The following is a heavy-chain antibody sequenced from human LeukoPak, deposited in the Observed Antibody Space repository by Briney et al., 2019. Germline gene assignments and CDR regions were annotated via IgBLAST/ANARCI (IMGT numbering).Heavy chain of an antibody. CDR2: IWYDGNKK. CDR3: ARGSGGSGYNYGGDY. Sequence: PGGSLRLSCAASGFTFSSYGMHWVRQAPGKGLEWLAVIWYDGNKKHYVESVQGRFTISRDNSKDTLYLQMNSLRAEDTAVYFCARGSGGSGYNYGGDYWGQGTMVTVSS. V-gene: IGHV3-33*01. CDR1: GFTFSSYG. J-gene: IGHJ4*03. D-gene: IGHD5-24*01.